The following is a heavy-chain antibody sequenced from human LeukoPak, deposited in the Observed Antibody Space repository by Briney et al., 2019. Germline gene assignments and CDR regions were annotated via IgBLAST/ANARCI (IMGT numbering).Heavy chain of an antibody. CDR3: AKDRYSYAFEYSDS. D-gene: IGHD5-18*01. CDR1: GFTFSSYG. V-gene: IGHV3-30*18. CDR2: ISNDGSKK. Sequence: GGSLRLSCAASGFTFSSYGMHWVRQAPGKGLDWVAVISNDGSKKYYADSVKGRFTISRDNSKNTLSLQVGSLRTEDTAVYYCAKDRYSYAFEYSDSWGQGTLVTVSS. J-gene: IGHJ4*02.